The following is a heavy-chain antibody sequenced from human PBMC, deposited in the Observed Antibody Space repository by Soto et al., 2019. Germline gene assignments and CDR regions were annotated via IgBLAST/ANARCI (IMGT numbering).Heavy chain of an antibody. J-gene: IGHJ2*01. Sequence: FLRLSFAAPGFTFRTYSMHWVRQAPGKGLEWLAVISYDGSNEYYADSVKGRFTISRDNSKNTLYLQMNSLRAEDTAVYYCAKEDFYGGDLYWYFDLWGRGTLVTVSS. CDR2: ISYDGSNE. D-gene: IGHD2-21*02. CDR1: GFTFRTYS. CDR3: AKEDFYGGDLYWYFDL. V-gene: IGHV3-30*07.